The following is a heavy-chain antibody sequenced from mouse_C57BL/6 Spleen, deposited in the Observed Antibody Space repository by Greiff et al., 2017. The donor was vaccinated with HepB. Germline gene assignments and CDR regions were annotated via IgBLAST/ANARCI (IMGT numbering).Heavy chain of an antibody. CDR2: IYPSDSET. CDR3: ASLYGTDYFDY. J-gene: IGHJ2*01. D-gene: IGHD1-1*01. CDR1: GYTFTSYW. V-gene: IGHV1-61*01. Sequence: QVQLKQPGAELVRPGSSVKLSCKASGYTFTSYWMDWVKQRPGQGLEWIGNIYPSDSETHYNQKFKDKATLTVDKSSSTAYMQLSSLTSEDSAVYYCASLYGTDYFDYWGQGTTLTVSS.